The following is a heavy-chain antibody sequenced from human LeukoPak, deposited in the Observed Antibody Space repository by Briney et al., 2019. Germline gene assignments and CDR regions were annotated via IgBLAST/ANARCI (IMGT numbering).Heavy chain of an antibody. J-gene: IGHJ4*02. CDR1: GFTFSSYS. V-gene: IGHV3-7*05. CDR2: IKQDGSDK. CDR3: ARTGRDLDY. D-gene: IGHD3-10*01. Sequence: GGSLRLSCAASGFTFSSYSMSWVRQAPGKGLEWVANIKQDGSDKYYVDSVRGGFTISRDNAKNSLYLQMDSLRAEDTAVYYCARTGRDLDYWGQGTPVTVSS.